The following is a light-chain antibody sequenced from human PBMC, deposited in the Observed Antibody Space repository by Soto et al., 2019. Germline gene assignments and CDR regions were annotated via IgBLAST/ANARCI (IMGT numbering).Light chain of an antibody. CDR3: QQYGSSPT. V-gene: IGKV3-20*01. Sequence: EIVLTQSPGTLSLSPGERATLSCRASQSVSSSYLAWYQQKPGQAPRLLIYGASSRATGIPDRFSGSGSGTDFTLTISRLEPEDFVVYYCQQYGSSPTFGQGTKVGIK. J-gene: IGKJ1*01. CDR2: GAS. CDR1: QSVSSSY.